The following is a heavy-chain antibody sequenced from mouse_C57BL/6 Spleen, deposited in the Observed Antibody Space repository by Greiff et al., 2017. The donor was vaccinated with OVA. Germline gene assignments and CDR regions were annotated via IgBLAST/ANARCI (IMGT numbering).Heavy chain of an antibody. CDR1: GFTFSDYY. J-gene: IGHJ4*01. CDR3: ARDRGYYGSRWAMDY. Sequence: EVQVVESAGGLVQPGSSMKLSCTASGFTFSDYYMAWVRQVPEKGLEWVANINYDGSSTYYLDSLKSRFIISRDNAKNILYLQMSSLKSEDTATYYCARDRGYYGSRWAMDYWGQGTSVTVSS. CDR2: INYDGSST. D-gene: IGHD1-1*01. V-gene: IGHV5-16*01.